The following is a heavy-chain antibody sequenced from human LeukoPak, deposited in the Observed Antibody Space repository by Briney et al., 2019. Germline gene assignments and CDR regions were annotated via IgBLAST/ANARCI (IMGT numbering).Heavy chain of an antibody. J-gene: IGHJ4*02. D-gene: IGHD3-22*01. V-gene: IGHV3-64*01. CDR1: GFTFSSYA. Sequence: SGGSLRLSCAASGFTFSSYAMHWVRQAPGKGLEYVSAISSNGGSTYYANSVKGRFTISRDNSKNTLYLQMGSLRAEDMAVYYCASLGTIGYYDSSGGKDYWGQGTLVTVSS. CDR2: ISSNGGST. CDR3: ASLGTIGYYDSSGGKDY.